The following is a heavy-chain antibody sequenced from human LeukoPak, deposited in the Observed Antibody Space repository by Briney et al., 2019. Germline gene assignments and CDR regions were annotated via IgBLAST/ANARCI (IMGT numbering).Heavy chain of an antibody. CDR1: GFTFSSYD. V-gene: IGHV3-23*01. CDR2: ITLSGANT. Sequence: GGSLRLSCAASGFTFSSYDMSWVRQAPGKGLEWVSSITLSGANTFYADSVMGRFTISRDNSKNTLYLQMNSLSAEDTAVDYCAKRGNPAVGHHYLDVWGEGTPVSVSS. D-gene: IGHD2-2*01. J-gene: IGHJ6*03. CDR3: AKRGNPAVGHHYLDV.